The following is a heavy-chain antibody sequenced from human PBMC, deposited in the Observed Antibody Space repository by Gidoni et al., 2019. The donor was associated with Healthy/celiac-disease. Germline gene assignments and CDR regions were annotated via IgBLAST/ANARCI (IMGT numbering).Heavy chain of an antibody. Sequence: QVQLVESGGGVVQPGRSLRLSCAASGFPFSSYAMHWVRQAPGKGLEWVAVISDDGSNKYYADSVKGRFTISRDNSKNTLYLQMNSLRAEDTAVYYCARERSRGYYFDYWGQGTLVTVSS. D-gene: IGHD3-10*01. CDR1: GFPFSSYA. CDR2: ISDDGSNK. V-gene: IGHV3-30-3*01. CDR3: ARERSRGYYFDY. J-gene: IGHJ4*02.